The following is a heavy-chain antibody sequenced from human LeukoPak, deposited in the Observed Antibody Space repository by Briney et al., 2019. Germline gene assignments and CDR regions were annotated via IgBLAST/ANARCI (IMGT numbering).Heavy chain of an antibody. J-gene: IGHJ6*02. CDR3: ARASREVYYDFWSGRMDV. V-gene: IGHV3-11*01. CDR2: ISSSGSTI. CDR1: GFTFSDYY. Sequence: GGSLRLSCAASGFTFSDYYMSWIRQAPGKGLEWASYISSSGSTIYYADSVKGRFTISRDNAKNSLYLQMNSLRAEDTAVYYCARASREVYYDFWSGRMDVWGQGTTVTVSS. D-gene: IGHD3-3*01.